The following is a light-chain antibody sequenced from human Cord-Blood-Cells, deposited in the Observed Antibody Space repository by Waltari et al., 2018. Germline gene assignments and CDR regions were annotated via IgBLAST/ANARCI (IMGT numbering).Light chain of an antibody. Sequence: QSALTQPAFVSGSPGQSITISCTGTSSDVGGYNYVSWYQQHPGQAPKRMIYDVSRRPSVVSNRFSGSKSGTTASLTGFGLQAEDGADYYCSSYTSSPVYGGGTELTV. J-gene: IGLJ2*01. V-gene: IGLV2-14*01. CDR1: SSDVGGYNY. CDR3: SSYTSSPV. CDR2: DVS.